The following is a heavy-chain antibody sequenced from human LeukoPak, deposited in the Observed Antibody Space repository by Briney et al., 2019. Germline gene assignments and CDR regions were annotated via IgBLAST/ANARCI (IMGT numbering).Heavy chain of an antibody. Sequence: GGSLRLSCAAAGFTFSSNAMSWVRQPPGKGLEWVSGISGSGGSTYYADSVKGRFTISRDKSKSTLYLQMNSLRVEDTAVYYCAKLESPYNYYGMDVWGQGTTVTVS. V-gene: IGHV3-23*01. CDR2: ISGSGGST. CDR1: GFTFSSNA. D-gene: IGHD3-3*01. J-gene: IGHJ6*02. CDR3: AKLESPYNYYGMDV.